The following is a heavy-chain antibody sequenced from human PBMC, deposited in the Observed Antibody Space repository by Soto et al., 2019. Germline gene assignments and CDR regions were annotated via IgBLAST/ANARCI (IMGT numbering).Heavy chain of an antibody. CDR2: IKQDGSEK. D-gene: IGHD3-3*01. CDR1: GFTFSSYW. J-gene: IGHJ4*02. CDR3: ARSADFWSGYYIDY. V-gene: IGHV3-7*05. Sequence: PGGSLRLSCAASGFTFSSYWMSWVRQAPGKGLEWVANIKQDGSEKYYVDSVKGRFTISRDNAKNSLYLQMNSLRAEDTAVYYCARSADFWSGYYIDYWGQGTLVTVSS.